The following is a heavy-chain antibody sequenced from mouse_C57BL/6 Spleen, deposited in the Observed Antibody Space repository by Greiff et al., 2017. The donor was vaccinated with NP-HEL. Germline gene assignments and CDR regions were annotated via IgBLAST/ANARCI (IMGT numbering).Heavy chain of an antibody. CDR2: INPYNGDT. V-gene: IGHV1-20*01. J-gene: IGHJ4*01. CDR1: GYSFTGYF. CDR3: ARLLRPYYAMDY. Sequence: VQLQQSGPELVKPGDSVKISCKASGYSFTGYFMNWVMQSHGKSLEWIGRINPYNGDTFYNQKFKGKATLTVDKSSSTAHMELRSLTSEDSAVYYCARLLRPYYAMDYWGQGTSVTVSS. D-gene: IGHD1-1*01.